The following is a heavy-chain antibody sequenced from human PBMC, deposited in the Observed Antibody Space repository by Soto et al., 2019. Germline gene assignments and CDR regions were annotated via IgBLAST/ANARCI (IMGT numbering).Heavy chain of an antibody. J-gene: IGHJ6*02. D-gene: IGHD2-8*01. CDR3: ARMVYSIHFYYGLDV. CDR1: GGSISSADYY. CDR2: ISYRGST. Sequence: QVQLQESGPGLVRPPQTLSLTCTVSGGSISSADYYWTWIRQSPGKGLEWIGHISYRGSTYYSPSLESRVLISVDTSKNQFSLKLSSVTAADTAVYYCARMVYSIHFYYGLDVWGQGTTVTVSS. V-gene: IGHV4-30-4*01.